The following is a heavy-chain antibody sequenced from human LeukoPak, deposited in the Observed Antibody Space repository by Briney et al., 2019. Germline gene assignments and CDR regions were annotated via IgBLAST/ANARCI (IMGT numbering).Heavy chain of an antibody. J-gene: IGHJ4*02. V-gene: IGHV3-23*01. CDR1: GFMFSSYA. D-gene: IGHD4-17*01. Sequence: GGSLRLSCAASGFMFSSYAMSWVRQAPGKGLEWVSAISGSGGSTYYADSVKGRFTISRDNSKNTLYLQMNSLRAEDTAVYYCAKHLIDYGDYADYWGQGTLVTVSS. CDR3: AKHLIDYGDYADY. CDR2: ISGSGGST.